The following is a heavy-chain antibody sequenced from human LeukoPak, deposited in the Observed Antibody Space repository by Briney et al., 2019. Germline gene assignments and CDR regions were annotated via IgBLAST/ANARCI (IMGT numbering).Heavy chain of an antibody. CDR2: ISYDGGDK. CDR3: VKEGVEYSYSYGDY. V-gene: IGHV3-30*18. J-gene: IGHJ4*02. D-gene: IGHD3-16*01. Sequence: PGRSLRLSCAASGFTFSSYAMYWVRQAPGKGLEWVALISYDGGDKYYAESMKGRITISRDNAENTLYLQMNNLRPDDTAFYFCVKEGVEYSYSYGDYWGQGTLVTVSS. CDR1: GFTFSSYA.